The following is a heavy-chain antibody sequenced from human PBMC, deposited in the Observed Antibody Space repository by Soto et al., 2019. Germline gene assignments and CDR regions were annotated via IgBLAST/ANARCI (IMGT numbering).Heavy chain of an antibody. CDR1: GGSIINYY. CDR2: IHHSGDT. CDR3: ARYCVSAKCLDY. V-gene: IGHV4-59*03. J-gene: IGHJ4*02. Sequence: QVQLQESGPGLVKPSETLSLTCTVSGGSIINYYWSWIRQPPGMGLEWIGYIHHSGDTKSDPSLKSRVTISIYTSKNQLSLRLSSVTAADTAVYYCARYCVSAKCLDYWGQGTLVTVSS. D-gene: IGHD3-10*01.